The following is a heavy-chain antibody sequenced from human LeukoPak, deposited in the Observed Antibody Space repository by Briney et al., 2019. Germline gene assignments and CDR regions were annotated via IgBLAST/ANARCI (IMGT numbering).Heavy chain of an antibody. Sequence: GASVKVSCKASGYIFTGYYMHWVRQAPGQGLEWMGWVNPTSGGTNYAQKFQGRVTMTRDTSISTAYMELSRLRSDDTAVYYCARVVVRDANNYKDYWGQGTLVTVSS. CDR2: VNPTSGGT. V-gene: IGHV1-2*02. CDR3: ARVVVRDANNYKDY. J-gene: IGHJ4*02. D-gene: IGHD5-24*01. CDR1: GYIFTGYY.